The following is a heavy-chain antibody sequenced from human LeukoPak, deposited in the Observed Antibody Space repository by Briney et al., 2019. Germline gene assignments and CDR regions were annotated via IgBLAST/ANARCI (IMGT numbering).Heavy chain of an antibody. Sequence: ASVKVSCKASGGTFSSYAISWVRQAPGQGLEWMGRIIPIFGTANYAQKFQGRVTITADKPTSTAYMELSSLRSEDTAVYYCARALNYGDYVYWGQGTLVTVSS. CDR3: ARALNYGDYVY. V-gene: IGHV1-69*06. CDR1: GGTFSSYA. D-gene: IGHD4-17*01. J-gene: IGHJ4*02. CDR2: IIPIFGTA.